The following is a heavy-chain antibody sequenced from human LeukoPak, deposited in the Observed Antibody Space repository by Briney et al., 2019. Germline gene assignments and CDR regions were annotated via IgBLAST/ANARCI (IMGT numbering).Heavy chain of an antibody. D-gene: IGHD6-13*01. CDR3: AVENSSSRGGY. Sequence: GGSLRLSCAASGFTFSSYSMNWVRQAPGKGLEWVPSISSSSSYIYYADSVKGRFTISRDNAKNSLYPQMNSLRAEDTAVYYCAVENSSSRGGYWGQGTLVTVSS. CDR2: ISSSSSYI. V-gene: IGHV3-21*01. CDR1: GFTFSSYS. J-gene: IGHJ4*02.